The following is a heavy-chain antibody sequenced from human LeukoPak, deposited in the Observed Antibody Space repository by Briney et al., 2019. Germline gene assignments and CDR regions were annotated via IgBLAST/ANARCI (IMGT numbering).Heavy chain of an antibody. D-gene: IGHD2-15*01. V-gene: IGHV1-69*01. CDR1: GGTFSSYA. J-gene: IGHJ5*02. Sequence: SVKVSCKASGGTFSSYAISWVRQAPGQGLEWMGGIIPIFGTANYAQKFQGRVTITADESTSTAYMELSSLRSEDTAVYYCARDDQYCSGGSCYPTNWFDPWGQGTLVTVSS. CDR2: IIPIFGTA. CDR3: ARDDQYCSGGSCYPTNWFDP.